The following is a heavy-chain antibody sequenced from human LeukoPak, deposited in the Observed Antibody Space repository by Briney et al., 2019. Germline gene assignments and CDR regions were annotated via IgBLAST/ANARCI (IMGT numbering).Heavy chain of an antibody. CDR2: IYYSGGT. D-gene: IGHD4-17*01. CDR1: GDSLSIYY. CDR3: ARDNDYGDYED. J-gene: IGHJ4*02. Sequence: SETLSLTCAVSGDSLSIYYLSWIREPPRGGLRWIGHIYYSGGTHYNHSLKRRVTLSADTSKNQFSMKLSSVTSADTAVYYCARDNDYGDYEDWGQRTLVTVSS. V-gene: IGHV4-59*01.